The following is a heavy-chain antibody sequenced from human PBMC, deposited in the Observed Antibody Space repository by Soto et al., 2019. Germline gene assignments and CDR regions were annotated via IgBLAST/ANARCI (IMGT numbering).Heavy chain of an antibody. D-gene: IGHD2-2*02. CDR3: VRDRGGYCSSTSCYNNYYYGMDG. J-gene: IGHJ6*02. CDR1: GGSISSGDYY. CDR2: IYYSGST. Sequence: SETLSLTCTVSGGSISSGDYYWSWIRQPPGKGLEWIGYIYYSGSTYYNPSLKSRVTISVDTSKNQSCLKLGSVTAADAAVYYCVRDRGGYCSSTSCYNNYYYGMDGCGQGTTVTVSS. V-gene: IGHV4-30-4*01.